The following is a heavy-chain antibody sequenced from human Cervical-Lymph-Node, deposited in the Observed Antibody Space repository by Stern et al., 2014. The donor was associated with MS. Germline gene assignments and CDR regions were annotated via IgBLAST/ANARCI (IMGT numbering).Heavy chain of an antibody. J-gene: IGHJ6*02. CDR2: VSAYNGNK. CDR3: ARDLPHSDYQPLLYYYYGMDV. Sequence: QMQLVQSGAEVKKPGASVKVSCKASGYTFTSYGISWVRQAPGPGLEWMGWVSAYNGNKNYAQTLQGRVTLTTDTSTTTAYMELRSLRSDDTAVYYCARDLPHSDYQPLLYYYYGMDVWGQGTTVTVSS. V-gene: IGHV1-18*01. D-gene: IGHD2-2*01. CDR1: GYTFTSYG.